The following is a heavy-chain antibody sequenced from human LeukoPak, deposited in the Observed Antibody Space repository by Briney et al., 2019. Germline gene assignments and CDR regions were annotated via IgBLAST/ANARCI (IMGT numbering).Heavy chain of an antibody. CDR2: ISGSGGST. J-gene: IGHJ5*02. CDR3: ARGPGGAARLTWFDP. CDR1: GFTFSSYA. V-gene: IGHV3-23*01. D-gene: IGHD6-6*01. Sequence: GGSLRLSCAASGFTFSSYAMSWVRQAPGKGLEWVSAISGSGGSTYYADSVKGRFTISRDNSKNTLYLQMNSLRAEDTAVYYCARGPGGAARLTWFDPWGQGTLVTVSS.